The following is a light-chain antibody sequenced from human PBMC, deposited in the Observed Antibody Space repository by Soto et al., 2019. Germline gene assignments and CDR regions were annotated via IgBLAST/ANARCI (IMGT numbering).Light chain of an antibody. CDR1: QSVSSN. CDR2: GAS. Sequence: IVITQSASTLSVSPGERATLSWRASQSVSSNLAWYQQKPGQAPRLLIYGASTRATGIPARFSGSGSGTEFTLTISSLQSEDFAVYYCQQYNNWPLTFGGGTKVDIK. CDR3: QQYNNWPLT. V-gene: IGKV3-15*01. J-gene: IGKJ4*01.